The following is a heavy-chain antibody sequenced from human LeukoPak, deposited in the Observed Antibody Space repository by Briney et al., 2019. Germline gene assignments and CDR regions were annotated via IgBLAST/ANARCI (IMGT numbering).Heavy chain of an antibody. CDR3: ARETYGDASDI. V-gene: IGHV3-7*01. CDR1: GFTFSSYW. CDR2: IKQDGSEK. J-gene: IGHJ3*02. Sequence: GRSLRLSCAASGFTFSSYWMSWVRQAPGKGLEWVANIKQDGSEKYYVDSVKGRFTISRDNAKNSLYLQMNSLRAEDTAVYYCARETYGDASDIWGQGTMVTVSS. D-gene: IGHD4-17*01.